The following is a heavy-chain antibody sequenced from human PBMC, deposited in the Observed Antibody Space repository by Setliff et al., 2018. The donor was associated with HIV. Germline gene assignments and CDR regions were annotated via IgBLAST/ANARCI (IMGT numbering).Heavy chain of an antibody. CDR3: AREIYGGNSRPFDY. CDR2: IYYNGNT. CDR1: GGSISNYY. D-gene: IGHD4-17*01. Sequence: PSETLSLTCIVSGGSISNYYWGWIRQSPGKGLEWIGYIYYNGNTNYNPTLNSRGTISVDTSKNQFSLKLTSVTAADTAVYYCAREIYGGNSRPFDYWGQGTLVTVS. V-gene: IGHV4-59*01. J-gene: IGHJ4*02.